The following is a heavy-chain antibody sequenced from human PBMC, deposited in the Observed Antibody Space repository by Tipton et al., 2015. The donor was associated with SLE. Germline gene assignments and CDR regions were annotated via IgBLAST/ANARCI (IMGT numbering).Heavy chain of an antibody. J-gene: IGHJ6*03. CDR1: GFTFSDYY. Sequence: SLRLSCAASGFTFSDYYMSWIRQAPEKGLEWVSYISSSSSYTNYADSVKGRFTISRDNAKNSLYLQMNSLRAEDTAVYYCARGDSSGWYNYYYYYYMDVWGKGTTVTVSS. V-gene: IGHV3-11*06. CDR3: ARGDSSGWYNYYYYYYMDV. D-gene: IGHD6-19*01. CDR2: ISSSSSYT.